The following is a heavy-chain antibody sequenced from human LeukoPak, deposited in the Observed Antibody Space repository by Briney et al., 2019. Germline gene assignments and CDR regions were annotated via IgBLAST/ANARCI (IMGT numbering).Heavy chain of an antibody. D-gene: IGHD3-9*01. CDR1: GFTFGDYA. CDR3: AKDAAVLRGYFDWLPRHFDY. Sequence: GGSLRLSCTASGFTFGDYAMSWFRQAPGKGLEWVAVISYDGSNKYYADSVKGRFTISRDNSKNTLYLQMNSLIAEDTAVYYCAKDAAVLRGYFDWLPRHFDYWGQGTLVTVSS. J-gene: IGHJ4*02. CDR2: ISYDGSNK. V-gene: IGHV3-30*04.